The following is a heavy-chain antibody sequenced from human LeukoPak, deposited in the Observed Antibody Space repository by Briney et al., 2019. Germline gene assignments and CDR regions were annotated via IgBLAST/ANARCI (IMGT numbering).Heavy chain of an antibody. D-gene: IGHD3-22*01. CDR3: ARVDYYDSSGFDI. Sequence: SETLSLTCTVSGGSISSGDYYWSWIRQPPGKGLEWIGYIYYSGSTYYNPSLKSRVTISVDTSKNQFSLKLSSVTAADTAVYYCARVDYYDSSGFDIWGQGTVVTVSS. CDR2: IYYSGST. V-gene: IGHV4-30-4*01. CDR1: GGSISSGDYY. J-gene: IGHJ3*02.